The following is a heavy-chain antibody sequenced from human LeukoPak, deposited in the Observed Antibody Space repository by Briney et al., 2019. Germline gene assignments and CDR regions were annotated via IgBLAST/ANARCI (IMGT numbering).Heavy chain of an antibody. J-gene: IGHJ3*02. D-gene: IGHD3-22*01. CDR1: GYTFTGYY. Sequence: ASVKVSCKASGYTFTGYYMHWVRQAPGQGLEWMGWINPNSGGTNYAQKFQGRVTMTRDTSISTAYMELSRLRSDDTAVYYCAREYYDSGGSHAFDIWGQGTMVTVSS. V-gene: IGHV1-2*02. CDR2: INPNSGGT. CDR3: AREYYDSGGSHAFDI.